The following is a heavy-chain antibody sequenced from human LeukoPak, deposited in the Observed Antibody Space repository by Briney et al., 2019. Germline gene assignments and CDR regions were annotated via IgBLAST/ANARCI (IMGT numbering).Heavy chain of an antibody. CDR2: IYSGGST. V-gene: IGHV3-53*05. Sequence: GGSLRLSCAASGFTVSSNYMSWVRQAPGKGLEWVSVIYSGGSTYYADSVKGRFTISRDNSKNTLYLQMNSLRAEDTAVYYCAKDTWQYYFDYWGQGTLVTVSS. CDR1: GFTVSSNY. J-gene: IGHJ4*02. CDR3: AKDTWQYYFDY. D-gene: IGHD3-16*01.